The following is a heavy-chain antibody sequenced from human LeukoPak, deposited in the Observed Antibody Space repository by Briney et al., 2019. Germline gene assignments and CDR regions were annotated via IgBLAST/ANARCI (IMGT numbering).Heavy chain of an antibody. Sequence: GGSLRLSCAASGFTFSSYGMHWVRQAPGKGLEWVAVISYDGSNKYYADSVKGRFTISRDSAKNSVHLQMNSLRAEDTAVYYCARVVHYGSGPAVGWGQGTLVTVSS. CDR2: ISYDGSNK. CDR3: ARVVHYGSGPAVG. D-gene: IGHD3-10*01. CDR1: GFTFSSYG. J-gene: IGHJ4*02. V-gene: IGHV3-30*03.